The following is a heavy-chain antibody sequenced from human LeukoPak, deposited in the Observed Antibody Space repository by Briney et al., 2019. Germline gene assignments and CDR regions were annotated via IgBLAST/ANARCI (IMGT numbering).Heavy chain of an antibody. J-gene: IGHJ4*02. CDR2: ISSSSNYI. V-gene: IGHV3-21*01. Sequence: GGSLRLSCAASGFTFSSYSMNWVRQAPGKGLEWVSSISSSSNYIYYADSVKGRFTISRDNAKNSLYLQMNSLRAEDTAVYYCARSEGGYGEDYWGQGTLVTVSS. D-gene: IGHD4-17*01. CDR1: GFTFSSYS. CDR3: ARSEGGYGEDY.